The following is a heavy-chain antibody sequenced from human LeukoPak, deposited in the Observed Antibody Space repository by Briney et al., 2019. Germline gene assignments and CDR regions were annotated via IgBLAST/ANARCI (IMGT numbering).Heavy chain of an antibody. V-gene: IGHV1-18*01. J-gene: IGHJ4*02. CDR2: ISTYNGNT. CDR1: GYTFTKYG. Sequence: ASVKVSCKASGYTFTKYGITWVRQAPGQGLEWMGWISTYNGNTNYAQKLQGRVTMTTDTSTSTAYMELRSLRSDDTAVYYCARDIEGATSHWGQGTLVTVSS. D-gene: IGHD1-26*01. CDR3: ARDIEGATSH.